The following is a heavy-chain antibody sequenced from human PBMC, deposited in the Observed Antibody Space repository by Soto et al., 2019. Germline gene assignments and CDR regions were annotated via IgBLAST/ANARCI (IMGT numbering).Heavy chain of an antibody. CDR3: ASSYRTVVTPGYLQH. Sequence: ASVKVSCKASGYTFTSYYMHWVRQAPGQGLEWMGIINPSGGSTSYAQKFQGRVTMTRDTSTSTVYMELSSLRSEDTAVYYCASSYRTVVTPGYLQHWGQGTLVPGSS. D-gene: IGHD2-21*02. J-gene: IGHJ1*01. CDR2: INPSGGST. V-gene: IGHV1-46*01. CDR1: GYTFTSYY.